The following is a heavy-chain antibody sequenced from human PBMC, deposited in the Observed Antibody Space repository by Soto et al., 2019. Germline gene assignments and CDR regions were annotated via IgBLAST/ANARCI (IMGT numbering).Heavy chain of an antibody. CDR3: ARVIYGGWFDP. J-gene: IGHJ5*02. CDR1: GFTFSSYW. CDR2: IKQDGREK. V-gene: IGHV3-7*03. Sequence: EVQLVESGGGLVQPGGALRLSCAASGFTFSSYWMSWVRQAPGKGLEWVANIKQDGREKYYVDSVKGRFTISRDNAKNSLYLQMNSLRAEDTAVYYCARVIYGGWFDPWGQGTLVTVSS. D-gene: IGHD4-17*01.